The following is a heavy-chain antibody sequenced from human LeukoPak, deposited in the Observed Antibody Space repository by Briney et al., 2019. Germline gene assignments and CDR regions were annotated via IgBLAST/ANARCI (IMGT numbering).Heavy chain of an antibody. CDR1: GGSISSSNW. J-gene: IGHJ3*02. CDR3: ARDKGKPLSDPTIGGGPTVYGSGSYFNDAFDI. D-gene: IGHD3-10*01. Sequence: PSETLSLTCAVSGGSISSSNWWSWVRQPPGKGLEWIGEIYHSGSTNYNPSLKSRVTISVDKSKNQFSLKLSSVTAADTAVYYCARDKGKPLSDPTIGGGPTVYGSGSYFNDAFDIWGQGTMVTVSS. CDR2: IYHSGST. V-gene: IGHV4-4*02.